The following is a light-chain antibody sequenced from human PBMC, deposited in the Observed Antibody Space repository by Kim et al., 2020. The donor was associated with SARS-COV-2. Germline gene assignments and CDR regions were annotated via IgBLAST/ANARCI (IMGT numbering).Light chain of an antibody. V-gene: IGKV1-5*01. CDR2: DAS. Sequence: IQMTQSPSTLSASVGDRVTITCRATQSISTWLAWYQHKAGKGPKLLMYDASTLASGVPSRFSGSGSGTEFTLTIAGLQPDDFAIYYCQQYTSSWTFGQGTKVEIK. CDR1: QSISTW. J-gene: IGKJ1*01. CDR3: QQYTSSWT.